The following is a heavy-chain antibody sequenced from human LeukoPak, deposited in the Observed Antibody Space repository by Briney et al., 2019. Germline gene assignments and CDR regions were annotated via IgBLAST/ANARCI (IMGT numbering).Heavy chain of an antibody. Sequence: SETLSLTCTVSGGSISNYYWSRIRQPPGKGLEWIGYIFYRGSIDYSPSLQSRVTISADTSKNHLSLRLTSVTAADTAVYFCARGVVLGQDDAFDIWGRGTMVTVSS. CDR3: ARGVVLGQDDAFDI. CDR1: GGSISNYY. CDR2: IFYRGSI. J-gene: IGHJ3*02. V-gene: IGHV4-59*12. D-gene: IGHD3/OR15-3a*01.